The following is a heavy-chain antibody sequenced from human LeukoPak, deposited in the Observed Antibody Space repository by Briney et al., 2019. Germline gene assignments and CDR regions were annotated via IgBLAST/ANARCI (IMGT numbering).Heavy chain of an antibody. D-gene: IGHD3-10*01. CDR3: ASQRMVRGVIISPFAFDI. V-gene: IGHV1-69*04. CDR2: IIPILGLA. Sequence: SVKVSCKASGGTFSSYAISWVRQAPGQGLEWMGRIIPILGLANYAQKFQGRVTITADKSTSTAYVELSSLRSEDTAVYYCASQRMVRGVIISPFAFDIWGQGTMVTVSS. J-gene: IGHJ3*02. CDR1: GGTFSSYA.